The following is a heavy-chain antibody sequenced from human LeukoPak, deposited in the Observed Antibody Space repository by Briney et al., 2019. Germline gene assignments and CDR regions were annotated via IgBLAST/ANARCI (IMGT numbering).Heavy chain of an antibody. J-gene: IGHJ3*02. V-gene: IGHV3-7*01. CDR2: IKQDGSEK. Sequence: GGSLRLSCAASGFTFSSYWMSWVRQAPGKGLEWVANIKQDGSEKYYVDSVKGRFTISRDNTKNSLYLQMNSLRAEDTAVYYCARVGLLLSEAPNTFDIWGQGTVVTVSS. CDR1: GFTFSSYW. D-gene: IGHD3-10*01. CDR3: ARVGLLLSEAPNTFDI.